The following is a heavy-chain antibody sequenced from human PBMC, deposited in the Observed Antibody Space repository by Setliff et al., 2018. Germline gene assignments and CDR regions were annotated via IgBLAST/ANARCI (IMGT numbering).Heavy chain of an antibody. CDR3: ARGGGRYHSAS. Sequence: KASETLSLTCTVSGDSISSSSYYWGWIRQPPGRGLEWIGEIYHDGPSVHYSPSLKSRVTISIDKSKNQFSLKLSSVTAADTAVYYCARGGGRYHSASWGQGTLVTVSS. D-gene: IGHD1-26*01. J-gene: IGHJ5*02. V-gene: IGHV4-39*07. CDR2: IYHDGPSV. CDR1: GDSISSSSYY.